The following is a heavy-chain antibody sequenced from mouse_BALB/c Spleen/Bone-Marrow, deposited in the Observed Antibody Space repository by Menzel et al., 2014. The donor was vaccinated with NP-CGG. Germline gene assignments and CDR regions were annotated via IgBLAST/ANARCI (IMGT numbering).Heavy chain of an antibody. V-gene: IGHV1-4*01. CDR1: GYTFTSYT. Sequence: VKLMESGAELARPGASVKMSCKASGYTFTSYTMHWVKQRPGQGLEWIGYINPSSGYTNYNQKFKDKATLTVDKSSSTAYMQAGSLTSEDSAVYYCAREKGITVAYWGEGTLVTLSA. CDR3: AREKGITVAY. CDR2: INPSSGYT. D-gene: IGHD2-4*01. J-gene: IGHJ3*01.